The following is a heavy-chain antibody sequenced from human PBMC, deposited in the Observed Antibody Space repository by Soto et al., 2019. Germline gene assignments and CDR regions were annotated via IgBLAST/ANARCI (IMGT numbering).Heavy chain of an antibody. V-gene: IGHV3-53*01. Sequence: PXGSLRLSCSAARVGVSNNYLSWVRQPPGMWLEWVSVLYSGGTTYYADSVRGRFTISRDNSKNTLYVQMNSLRAEGTAVYYCAREERRRDGRDYYYYYGMDVWGQGNTVTVSS. D-gene: IGHD6-25*01. CDR2: LYSGGTT. J-gene: IGHJ6*02. CDR1: RVGVSNNY. CDR3: AREERRRDGRDYYYYYGMDV.